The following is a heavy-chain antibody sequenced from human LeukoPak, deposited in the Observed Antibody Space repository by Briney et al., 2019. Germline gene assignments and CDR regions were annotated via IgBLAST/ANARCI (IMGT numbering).Heavy chain of an antibody. D-gene: IGHD5-18*01. CDR3: ARDRMDTGTYFDY. J-gene: IGHJ4*02. Sequence: ASVKVSCKSSGYTFTTHSITWVRQAPGQGLEWMGWISTYNGNTNYAQKLQGRVTMTTDTSTSTAYMELRSLRSDDTAMYYCARDRMDTGTYFDYWGQGTLVTVSS. CDR2: ISTYNGNT. CDR1: GYTFTTHS. V-gene: IGHV1-18*01.